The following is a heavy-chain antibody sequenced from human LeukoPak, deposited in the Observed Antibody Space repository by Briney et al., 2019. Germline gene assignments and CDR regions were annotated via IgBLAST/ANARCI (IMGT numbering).Heavy chain of an antibody. CDR2: IYHSGST. J-gene: IGHJ3*02. Sequence: SETLSLTCAVSGGSISSGGYSWSWIRQPPGKGLEWIGYIYHSGSTYYNPSLKSRVTILVDRSENQFSLKLSSVTAADTAVYYCARDSRGYGGNSRAFDIWGQGTMVTVSS. D-gene: IGHD4-23*01. CDR1: GGSISSGGYS. V-gene: IGHV4-30-2*01. CDR3: ARDSRGYGGNSRAFDI.